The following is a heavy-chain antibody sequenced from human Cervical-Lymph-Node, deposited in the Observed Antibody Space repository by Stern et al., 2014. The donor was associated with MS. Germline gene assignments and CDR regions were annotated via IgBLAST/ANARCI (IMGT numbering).Heavy chain of an antibody. CDR2: IIRPVGTA. V-gene: IGHV1-69*06. CDR3: ARGTGDNWFDP. Sequence: VQLEESGADVKKPGSAVRVSCKASGGVSWLRQAPGQGLEHMGGIIRPVGTAHYAQRFQGRLTITADTSRNTTYMELRSLRSDDTAVYYCARGTGDNWFDPWGQGTLVSVSS. CDR1: GG. D-gene: IGHD3-10*01. J-gene: IGHJ5*02.